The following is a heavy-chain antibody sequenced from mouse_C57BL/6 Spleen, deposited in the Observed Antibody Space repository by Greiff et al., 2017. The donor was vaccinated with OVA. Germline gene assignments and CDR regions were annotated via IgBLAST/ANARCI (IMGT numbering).Heavy chain of an antibody. Sequence: DVKLVESEGGLVQPGSSMKLSCTASGFTFSDYYMAWVRQVPEKGLEWVANINYDGSSTYYLDSLKSRFIISRDNAKNILYLQMGSLKSEDTATYYCARDEGYAMDYWGQGTSVTVSS. CDR3: ARDEGYAMDY. J-gene: IGHJ4*01. CDR1: GFTFSDYY. CDR2: INYDGSST. V-gene: IGHV5-16*01.